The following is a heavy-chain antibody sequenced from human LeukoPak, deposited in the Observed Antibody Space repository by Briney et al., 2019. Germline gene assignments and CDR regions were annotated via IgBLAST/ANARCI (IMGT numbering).Heavy chain of an antibody. V-gene: IGHV1-46*01. CDR1: GYTFTSYY. J-gene: IGHJ4*02. CDR3: ARTRGYYFDY. Sequence: ASVKVSCQASGYTFTSYYMHWVRQAPAQRLEWMGMINPSGGSTTYAQKFQGRVTMTRDMSTSTVYMELSSVTAEDTAVYYCARTRGYYFDYWGQGTLVTVSS. CDR2: INPSGGST.